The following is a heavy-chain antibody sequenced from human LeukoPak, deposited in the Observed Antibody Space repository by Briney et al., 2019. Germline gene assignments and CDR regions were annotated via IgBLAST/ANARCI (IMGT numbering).Heavy chain of an antibody. CDR2: INSDGSGI. J-gene: IGHJ3*02. CDR3: ARERRSSGWYDAFDM. V-gene: IGHV3-74*01. D-gene: IGHD6-19*01. CDR1: EFTFSSFW. Sequence: HPGGSLRLSCAASEFTFSSFWMHWVRQAPGKGLVWVSRINSDGSGIRYGDSVKGRFTISRDNAKNTLYLQMNSLRAEDTAVYYCARERRSSGWYDAFDMRGQGTMVTVSS.